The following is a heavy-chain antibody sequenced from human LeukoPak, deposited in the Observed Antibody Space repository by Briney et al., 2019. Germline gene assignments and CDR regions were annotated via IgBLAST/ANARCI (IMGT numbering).Heavy chain of an antibody. D-gene: IGHD3-3*01. J-gene: IGHJ4*02. CDR1: GGSFSSYY. Sequence: SETLSLTCTVSGGSFSSYYWSWIRQPPGKGLEWIGYIYTSGSTNYNASLKSRVTISVDTSNNQFSLKLSSVTAADTAVYYCARSAIRDFWSGYSPYYFDYWGQGTLVTVSS. V-gene: IGHV4-4*09. CDR2: IYTSGST. CDR3: ARSAIRDFWSGYSPYYFDY.